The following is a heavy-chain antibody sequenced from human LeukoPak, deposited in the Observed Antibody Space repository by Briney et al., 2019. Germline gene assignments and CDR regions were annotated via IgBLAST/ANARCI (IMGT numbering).Heavy chain of an antibody. V-gene: IGHV1-69*13. CDR1: GGTCSSYA. D-gene: IGHD3-9*01. Sequence: SVKVSCKASGGTCSSYAISWVRQAPGQGLEWMGGIIPIFGTANYAQKFQGRVTITADESTSTAYMELSSLRSEDTAVYYCATATRYFDWLLPLDYWGQGTLVTVSS. CDR3: ATATRYFDWLLPLDY. J-gene: IGHJ4*02. CDR2: IIPIFGTA.